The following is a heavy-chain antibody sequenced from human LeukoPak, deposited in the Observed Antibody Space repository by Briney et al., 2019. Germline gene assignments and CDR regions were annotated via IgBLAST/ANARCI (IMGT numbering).Heavy chain of an antibody. V-gene: IGHV3-53*01. Sequence: GGSLRLSCAASGFTVSSNYMSWVRQAPGKGLEWVSVIYSGGSTYYADSVKGRFTISRDNSKNTLYLQMNSLRAEDAAVYYCARPHSSSWYLGYWGQGTLVTVSS. CDR2: IYSGGST. CDR3: ARPHSSSWYLGY. D-gene: IGHD6-13*01. CDR1: GFTVSSNY. J-gene: IGHJ4*02.